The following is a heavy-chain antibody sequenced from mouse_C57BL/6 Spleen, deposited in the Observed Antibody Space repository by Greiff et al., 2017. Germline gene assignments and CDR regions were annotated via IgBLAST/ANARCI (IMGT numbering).Heavy chain of an antibody. J-gene: IGHJ4*01. Sequence: VKLMESGAELVKPGASVKLSCKASGYTFTEYTIHWVKQRSGQGLEWIGWVYPGSGSIKYNEKFKDKATLTADKSSSTVYMELSRLTSEDSAVYFCARHEGQRGAMDYWGQGTSVTVSS. CDR2: VYPGSGSI. CDR3: ARHEGQRGAMDY. V-gene: IGHV1-62-2*01. CDR1: GYTFTEYT.